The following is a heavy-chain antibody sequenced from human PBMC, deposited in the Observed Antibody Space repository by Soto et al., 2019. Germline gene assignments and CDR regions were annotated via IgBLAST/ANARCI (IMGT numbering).Heavy chain of an antibody. CDR2: IIPIFGTA. J-gene: IGHJ6*02. CDR1: GGTFSSYA. D-gene: IGHD6-6*01. Sequence: SVKVSCKASGGTFSSYAISWVRQAPGQGLEWMGGIIPIFGTANYAQKFQGRVTITADESTSTAYMELSSLRSEDTAVYYCAREKSSIAARRDYYYGMDVWGQGTTVTVSS. CDR3: AREKSSIAARRDYYYGMDV. V-gene: IGHV1-69*13.